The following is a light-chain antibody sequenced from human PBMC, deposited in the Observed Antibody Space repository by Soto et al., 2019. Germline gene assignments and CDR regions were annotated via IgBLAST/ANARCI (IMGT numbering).Light chain of an antibody. CDR3: QQSYSTPPT. V-gene: IGKV1-39*01. CDR2: GAS. CDR1: KTISNY. Sequence: DIQMTQSPSSLSASVGDRVTITCRASKTISNYLNWYQKKPGKAPQLLIYGASTLQRGVPSRFSGSGSGTDFTLTISSLQPEDFASYYCQQSYSTPPTFGQGTKVDIK. J-gene: IGKJ1*01.